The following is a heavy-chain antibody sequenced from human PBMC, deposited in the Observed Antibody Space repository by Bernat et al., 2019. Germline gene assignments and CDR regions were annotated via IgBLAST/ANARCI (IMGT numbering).Heavy chain of an antibody. CDR2: TYYSGST. V-gene: IGHV4-31*03. CDR1: GGSISSGGYY. Sequence: QVQLQESGPGLVKPSQTLSLTCTVSGGSISSGGYYWSWIRQHPGKGLEWIGYTYYSGSTYYNPSLKSRVTISVDTSKNQFSLKLSSVTAADTAVYYCARAYSSGSTSGIIDYWGQGTLVTVSS. J-gene: IGHJ4*02. CDR3: ARAYSSGSTSGIIDY. D-gene: IGHD6-19*01.